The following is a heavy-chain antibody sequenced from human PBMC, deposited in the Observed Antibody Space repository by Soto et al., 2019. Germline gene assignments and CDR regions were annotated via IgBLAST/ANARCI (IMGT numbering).Heavy chain of an antibody. CDR2: ISYDGSNK. CDR3: XXXXXXXXXXX. J-gene: IGHJ4*02. V-gene: IGHV3-30-3*01. CDR1: GFTFSSYA. Sequence: QVQLVESGGGVVQPGRSLRLSCAASGFTFSSYAMHWVRQAPGKGLEWVAVISYDGSNKYYADSVKGRFTISRDNSKNTLYLQMNSLRAEXXXXXXXXXXXXXXXXXXWGQGTLVTVSS.